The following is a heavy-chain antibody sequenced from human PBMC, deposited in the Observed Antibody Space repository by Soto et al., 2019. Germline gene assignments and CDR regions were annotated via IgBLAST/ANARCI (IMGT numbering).Heavy chain of an antibody. CDR1: GYTFTGYY. Sequence: ASVKVSCKASGYTFTGYYMHWVRQAPGQGLEWMGWINPNSGGTNYAQKFQGRVTMTRDTSISTAYMELSRPRSDDTAVYYCARYVVVAATRFFGYWGQGTLVTVSS. CDR3: ARYVVVAATRFFGY. D-gene: IGHD2-15*01. V-gene: IGHV1-2*02. CDR2: INPNSGGT. J-gene: IGHJ4*02.